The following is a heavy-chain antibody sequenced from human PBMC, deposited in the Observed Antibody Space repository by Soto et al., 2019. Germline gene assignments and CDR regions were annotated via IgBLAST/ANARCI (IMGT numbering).Heavy chain of an antibody. Sequence: GSLRLSCAASGFTFSSDGVHWVRQGPGKGLEWVAVISYEGRNEYYADSVKGRFTISRDNSKNTLYLQMNSLRVEDTAVYYCARDGNYFDTSAYIDYWGQGTVVTVSS. V-gene: IGHV3-30*03. CDR3: ARDGNYFDTSAYIDY. CDR2: ISYEGRNE. J-gene: IGHJ4*02. CDR1: GFTFSSDG. D-gene: IGHD3-22*01.